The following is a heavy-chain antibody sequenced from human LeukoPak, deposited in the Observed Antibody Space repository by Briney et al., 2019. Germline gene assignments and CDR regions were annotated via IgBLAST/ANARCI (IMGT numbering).Heavy chain of an antibody. V-gene: IGHV1-18*01. CDR1: GYTFPSYG. Sequence: ASVKVSCKASGYTFPSYGISWVGQAPGKGLKWMGWISAYNGNTNYAQKLQGRVTMTTDTSTSTAYMELRSLRSDDTAVYHCARGGAVGAKGDYWGQGTLVTVSS. D-gene: IGHD1-26*01. J-gene: IGHJ4*02. CDR2: ISAYNGNT. CDR3: ARGGAVGAKGDY.